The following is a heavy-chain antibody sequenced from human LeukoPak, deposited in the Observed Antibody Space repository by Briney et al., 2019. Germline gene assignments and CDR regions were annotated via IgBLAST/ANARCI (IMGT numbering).Heavy chain of an antibody. Sequence: SETLSLTCTVSGGSISSYYWSWIRQPPGKGLEWIGYIYYSGSTNYIPSLKSRVTISVDTSKKQLSLKLCSVTAADTAVYYCAREAVSGWAIFDYWGQGTPVTVSS. CDR3: AREAVSGWAIFDY. V-gene: IGHV4-59*01. CDR2: IYYSGST. D-gene: IGHD6-19*01. J-gene: IGHJ4*02. CDR1: GGSISSYY.